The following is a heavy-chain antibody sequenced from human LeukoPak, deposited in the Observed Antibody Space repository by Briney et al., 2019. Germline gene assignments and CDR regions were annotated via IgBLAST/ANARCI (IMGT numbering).Heavy chain of an antibody. Sequence: GGSLRLSCAASGFTFSSYSMNWVRQAPGKGLEWVPSISTSSSYIYYADSLKGRFTISRHNAKSSLFLQMNSPRAEDTAVYYCARVGGYDSSGYYPNYFDYWGQGTLVTVSS. CDR2: ISTSSSYI. J-gene: IGHJ4*02. CDR3: ARVGGYDSSGYYPNYFDY. D-gene: IGHD3-22*01. CDR1: GFTFSSYS. V-gene: IGHV3-21*01.